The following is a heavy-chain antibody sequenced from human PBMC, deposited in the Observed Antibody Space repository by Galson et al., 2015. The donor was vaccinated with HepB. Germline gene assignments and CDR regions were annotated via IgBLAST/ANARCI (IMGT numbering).Heavy chain of an antibody. D-gene: IGHD6-6*01. CDR1: GGSFSGYY. Sequence: ETLSLTCAVYGGSFSGYYWSWIRQPPGKGLEWIGEINHSGSTNYNPSLKSRVTISVDTSKNQFSLKLSSVTAADTAVYYCARGRGIAAPRYFDYWGQGTLVTVSS. J-gene: IGHJ4*02. CDR2: INHSGST. CDR3: ARGRGIAAPRYFDY. V-gene: IGHV4-34*01.